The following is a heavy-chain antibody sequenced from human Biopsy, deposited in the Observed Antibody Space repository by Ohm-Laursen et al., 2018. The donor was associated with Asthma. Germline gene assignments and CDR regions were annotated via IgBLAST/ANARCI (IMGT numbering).Heavy chain of an antibody. J-gene: IGHJ6*02. CDR1: GYTFNSAG. CDR2: ISVYNGNT. Sequence: SSVKVSCKTSGYTFNSAGITWVRQAPGQGLEWMGWISVYNGNTKVAQKLQDRVTMITDTSTSTAYMELRSLRSDDTAVYFCARAADYSHYYGIDVWGQETTVTVS. V-gene: IGHV1-18*01. D-gene: IGHD3-10*01. CDR3: ARAADYSHYYGIDV.